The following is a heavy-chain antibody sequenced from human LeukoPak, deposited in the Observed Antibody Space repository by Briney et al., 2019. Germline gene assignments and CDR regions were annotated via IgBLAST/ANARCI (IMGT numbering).Heavy chain of an antibody. CDR3: ARDRHFPYYFDY. Sequence: SQTLSLTCAISGDSLSSNNAAWNWIRQSPSRGLQWLGRTYFRSKWYTDYAVSLKSRITINPDASKNQFSLQLNSVTPEDTAVYYCARDRHFPYYFDYWGREPWSPSPQ. CDR2: TYFRSKWYT. J-gene: IGHJ4*02. V-gene: IGHV6-1*01. CDR1: GDSLSSNNAA. D-gene: IGHD2/OR15-2a*01.